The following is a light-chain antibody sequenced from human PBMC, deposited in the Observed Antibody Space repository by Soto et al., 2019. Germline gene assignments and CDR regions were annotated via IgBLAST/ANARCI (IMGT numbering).Light chain of an antibody. CDR2: EVS. CDR3: SSYTSSSTLHVV. CDR1: SSDVGGYNY. J-gene: IGLJ2*01. Sequence: ALTQPASVSGSPGQSITISCTGTSSDVGGYNYVSWYQQHPGKAPKLMIYEVSNRPSGVSNRFSGSKSGNTASLTISGLQAEDEADYYCSSYTSSSTLHVVFGGGTKVTVL. V-gene: IGLV2-14*01.